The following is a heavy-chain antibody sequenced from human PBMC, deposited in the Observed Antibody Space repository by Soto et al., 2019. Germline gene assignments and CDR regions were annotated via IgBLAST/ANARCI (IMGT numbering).Heavy chain of an antibody. D-gene: IGHD2-2*01. V-gene: IGHV1-18*01. J-gene: IGHJ6*02. CDR1: GYTFTSYG. CDR3: ARWGAIGVVSAAIDYCMDV. Sequence: QVQLVQSGAEVKKPGASVKVSCKASGYTFTSYGISWVRQAPGQGLEWMGWISAYNGNTNYAQKLQGRVTMTTDTATSTAYRELRSLGSDDTAVYSCARWGAIGVVSAAIDYCMDVWGEGATVTVSS. CDR2: ISAYNGNT.